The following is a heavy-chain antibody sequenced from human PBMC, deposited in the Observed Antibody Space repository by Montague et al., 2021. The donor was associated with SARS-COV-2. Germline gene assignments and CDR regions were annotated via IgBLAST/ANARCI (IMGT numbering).Heavy chain of an antibody. J-gene: IGHJ3*02. Sequence: SETLSLTCAISGVSFSNYYWSWIRHPPLKGLDCIGEVNQSGTTIYNPSVKSGVTISEGTSKNQFYLRLNSVTAADTAVYYCARGRRPVVVPGAGPAGRAFDIWGQGKMVNVSS. CDR1: GVSFSNYY. CDR3: ARGRRPVVVPGAGPAGRAFDI. CDR2: VNQSGTT. V-gene: IGHV4-34*01. D-gene: IGHD2-2*01.